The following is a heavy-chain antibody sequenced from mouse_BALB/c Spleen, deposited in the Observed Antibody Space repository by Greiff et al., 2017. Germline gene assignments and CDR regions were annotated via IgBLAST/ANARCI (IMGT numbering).Heavy chain of an antibody. CDR1: GYTFTSYW. CDR3: MTCGNLRYYFDY. V-gene: IGHV1-5*01. CDR2: ISPGNSDT. Sequence: VQLQQSGTVLAKPGASVKMSCKASGYTFTSYWMHWVKQRPGQGLEWIGTISPGNSDTSYNQKFKGKAKLTAVTSTSTVYMELSSLTNEDSAVYYCMTCGNLRYYFDYWGQGTTLTVSA. J-gene: IGHJ2*01. D-gene: IGHD2-1*01.